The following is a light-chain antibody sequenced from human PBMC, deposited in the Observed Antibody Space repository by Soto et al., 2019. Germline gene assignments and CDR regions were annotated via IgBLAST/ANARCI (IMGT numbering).Light chain of an antibody. CDR2: GAS. CDR3: QQSDTFTRT. J-gene: IGKJ1*01. V-gene: IGKV1-5*01. CDR1: QNINKW. Sequence: IQMTQSPSTRSSSLGDRVVITCRASQNINKWLAWYQQKPGKAPKFLIYGASTLETGVPSRFSGSVSGTEGTLTISSLQKDDGSTFYCQQSDTFTRTFGQGTKVDIK.